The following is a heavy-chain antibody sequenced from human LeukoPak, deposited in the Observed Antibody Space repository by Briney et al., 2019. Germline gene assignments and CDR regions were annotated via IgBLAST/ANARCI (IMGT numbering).Heavy chain of an antibody. J-gene: IGHJ5*02. CDR3: ARVAAGTTFMDNWFDP. CDR2: LIPMFSTT. V-gene: IGHV1-69*13. CDR1: GGTFRYYA. Sequence: SVKVSCKTSGGTFRYYAIGWVRQAPGHGLGWMGGLIPMFSTTNYAQQFQGRVTITADESTTTSYMELSRLRFEDTAVYFCARVAAGTTFMDNWFDPWGQGTLVTVSS. D-gene: IGHD1-7*01.